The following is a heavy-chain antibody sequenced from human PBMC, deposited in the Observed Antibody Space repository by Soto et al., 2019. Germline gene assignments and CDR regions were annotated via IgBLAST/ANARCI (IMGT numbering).Heavy chain of an antibody. V-gene: IGHV3-74*01. Sequence: GGSLRLSCAASGFTFSSYWMHWVRQAPGKGLVWVSRINSDGSSTSYADSVKGRFTISRDNSKNTLYLQMNSLRAEDTAVYYCAKLITMVRGVIMDAFDIWGQGTMVTVSS. CDR1: GFTFSSYW. J-gene: IGHJ3*02. CDR2: INSDGSST. CDR3: AKLITMVRGVIMDAFDI. D-gene: IGHD3-10*01.